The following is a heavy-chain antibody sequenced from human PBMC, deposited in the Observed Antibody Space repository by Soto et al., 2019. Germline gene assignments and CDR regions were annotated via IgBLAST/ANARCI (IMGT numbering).Heavy chain of an antibody. Sequence: QVQLVQSGAEVKKPGSSVKVSCKASGGTFSSYAISWVRQAPGQGLEWMGGIIPIFGTANYAQKFQGRVTITADESTSTANGERSSLRSEDTAVYYCARGWLGYCSGGSCIPGGPLDYYYGMDVWGQGTTVTVSS. CDR3: ARGWLGYCSGGSCIPGGPLDYYYGMDV. CDR1: GGTFSSYA. CDR2: IIPIFGTA. V-gene: IGHV1-69*01. D-gene: IGHD2-15*01. J-gene: IGHJ6*02.